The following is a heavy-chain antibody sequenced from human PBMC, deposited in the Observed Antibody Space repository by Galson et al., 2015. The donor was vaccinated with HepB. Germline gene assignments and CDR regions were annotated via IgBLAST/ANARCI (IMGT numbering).Heavy chain of an antibody. V-gene: IGHV1-24*01. Sequence: VKVSCKVSGYTLTELSMHWVRQAPGKGLEWMGGFDPEDGETIYAQKFQGRVTMTEDTSTDTAYMELSSLRSEDTAVYYCATGLVVPVGAAAPPDYWGQGTLVTVSS. D-gene: IGHD3-22*01. J-gene: IGHJ4*02. CDR3: ATGLVVPVGAAAPPDY. CDR1: GYTLTELS. CDR2: FDPEDGET.